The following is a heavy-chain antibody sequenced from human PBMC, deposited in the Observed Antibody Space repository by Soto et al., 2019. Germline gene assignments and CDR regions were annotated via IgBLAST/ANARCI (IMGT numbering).Heavy chain of an antibody. Sequence: QVQLVESGGGVVQPGRSLRLSCAASGFTFSSYGMHWVRQAPGKGLEWVAVISYDGSNKYYADSVKGRFTISRDNSKNTLYLQMNSLGAEDTAVYYCAATSGYSYGYSDYWGQGTLVTVSS. CDR3: AATSGYSYGYSDY. J-gene: IGHJ4*02. V-gene: IGHV3-30*03. D-gene: IGHD5-18*01. CDR2: ISYDGSNK. CDR1: GFTFSSYG.